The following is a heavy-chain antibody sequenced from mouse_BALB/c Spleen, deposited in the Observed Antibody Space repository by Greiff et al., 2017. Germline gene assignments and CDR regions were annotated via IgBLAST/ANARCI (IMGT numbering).Heavy chain of an antibody. CDR1: GFNIKDYY. CDR3: ARGYPFAY. D-gene: IGHD2-14*01. CDR2: IDPENGNT. J-gene: IGHJ3*01. Sequence: VQLKQSGAELVRPGALVKLSCKASGFNIKDYYMHWVKQRPEQGLEWIGWIDPENGNTIYDPKFQGKASITADTSSNTAYLQLSSLTSEDTAVYYCARGYPFAYWGQGTLVTVSA. V-gene: IGHV14-1*02.